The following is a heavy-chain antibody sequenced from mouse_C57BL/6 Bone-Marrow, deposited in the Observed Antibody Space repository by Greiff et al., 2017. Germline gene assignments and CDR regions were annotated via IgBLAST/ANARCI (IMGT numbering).Heavy chain of an antibody. CDR3: ARALLLPRWYCDD. Sequence: EVQLVESGGGLVKPGGSLKLSCAASGFTFSSYAMSWVRQTPEKRLEWVATISDGGSYTYYPDNVKGRFTISRDNAKNNLYLQMSHLQSEDTAMYYCARALLLPRWYCDDWGTGTTVTVSS. J-gene: IGHJ1*03. CDR1: GFTFSSYA. CDR2: ISDGGSYT. V-gene: IGHV5-4*01. D-gene: IGHD1-2*01.